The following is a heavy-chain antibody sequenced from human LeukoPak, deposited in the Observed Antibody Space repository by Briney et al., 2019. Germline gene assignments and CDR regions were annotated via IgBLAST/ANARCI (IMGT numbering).Heavy chain of an antibody. CDR3: AKDDYGDNLDAFDI. D-gene: IGHD4-17*01. Sequence: GGSLRLSCAASGFTFSSYGMNWVRQAPGQGLEWWAVILYDGSNKYYADSVKGRFTISRDNYKNSLYLQMNSLRAEDTAVYFCAKDDYGDNLDAFDIWGQGTMVTVSS. CDR2: ILYDGSNK. J-gene: IGHJ3*02. V-gene: IGHV3-30*18. CDR1: GFTFSSYG.